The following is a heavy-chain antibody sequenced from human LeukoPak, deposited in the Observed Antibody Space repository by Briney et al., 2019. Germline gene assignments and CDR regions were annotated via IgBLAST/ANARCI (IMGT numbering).Heavy chain of an antibody. V-gene: IGHV3-43*02. CDR3: AKAARYFDWLPYFDS. Sequence: PGGSLRLSCAASGFTFDDNAMHWVRQTPGKGLEWVSLISGDGGSRDYADSVKGRSTVSRDNSKNSLYLQMNSLRTDDTAFYFCAKAARYFDWLPYFDSWGQGTLVTVSS. CDR1: GFTFDDNA. CDR2: ISGDGGSR. D-gene: IGHD3-9*01. J-gene: IGHJ4*02.